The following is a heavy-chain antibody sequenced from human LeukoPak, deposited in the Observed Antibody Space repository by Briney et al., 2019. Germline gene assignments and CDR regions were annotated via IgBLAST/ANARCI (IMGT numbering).Heavy chain of an antibody. CDR2: IYTSGST. CDR3: ARGIAVAGTIGGKKVPAPYYFDY. Sequence: PSETLSLTCTVSGGSISSYYWSWIRQPAGKGLEWIGRIYTSGSTNYNPSLKSRVTMSVDTSKNQFSLKLSSVTAADTAVYYCARGIAVAGTIGGKKVPAPYYFDYWGQGTLVTVSS. J-gene: IGHJ4*02. D-gene: IGHD6-19*01. CDR1: GGSISSYY. V-gene: IGHV4-4*07.